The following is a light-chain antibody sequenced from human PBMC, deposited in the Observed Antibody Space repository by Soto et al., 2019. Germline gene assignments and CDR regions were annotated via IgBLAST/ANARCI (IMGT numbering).Light chain of an antibody. CDR3: MQGTHWPPIT. V-gene: IGKV2-30*01. J-gene: IGKJ5*01. CDR2: KVS. CDR1: QSLVYSDGNIY. Sequence: DVVLPQSPLSLPVTLGQPASISCRSTQSLVYSDGNIYLNWFQQRPGQSPRRLIYKVSNRDSGVPDRFSGSGSGTDFTLKISRVEAEDVGVYYCMQGTHWPPITFGQGTRLEIK.